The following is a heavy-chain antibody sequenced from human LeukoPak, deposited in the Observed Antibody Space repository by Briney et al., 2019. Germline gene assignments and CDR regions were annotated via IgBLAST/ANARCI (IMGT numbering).Heavy chain of an antibody. J-gene: IGHJ4*02. CDR3: ARLHYGSGTTADY. D-gene: IGHD3-10*01. CDR2: IYYSGST. CDR1: GGSISSNSYY. Sequence: SETLSLTCAVSGGSISSNSYYWGWIRQPPGKGLEWIGSIYYSGSTYYNPSLKSRVTISVDTSKNQFSLKLSSVTAADTAVYYCARLHYGSGTTADYWGQGTLVTVSS. V-gene: IGHV4-39*01.